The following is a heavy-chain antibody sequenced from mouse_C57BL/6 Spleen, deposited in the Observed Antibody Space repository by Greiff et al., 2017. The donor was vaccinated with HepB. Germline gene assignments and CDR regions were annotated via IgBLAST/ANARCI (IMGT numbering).Heavy chain of an antibody. V-gene: IGHV1-81*01. Sequence: VKLQESGAELARPGASVKLSCKASGYTFTSYGISWVKQRTGQGLEWIGEIYPRSGNTYYNEKFKGKATLTADKSSSTAYMELRSLTSEDSAVYFCARSPDYGSTTWFAYWGQGTLVTVSA. D-gene: IGHD1-1*01. CDR1: GYTFTSYG. CDR3: ARSPDYGSTTWFAY. CDR2: IYPRSGNT. J-gene: IGHJ3*01.